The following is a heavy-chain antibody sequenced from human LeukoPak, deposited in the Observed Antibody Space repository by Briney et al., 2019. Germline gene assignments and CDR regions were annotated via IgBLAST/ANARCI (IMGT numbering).Heavy chain of an antibody. D-gene: IGHD3-22*01. CDR3: AASPGYYDSSGYSYYFDY. CDR2: IVVGSGNT. CDR1: GFTFTSSA. V-gene: IGHV1-58*01. J-gene: IGHJ4*02. Sequence: ALVKVSCKASGFTFTSSAVQWVRQARGQRLEWIGWIVVGSGNTNYAQKFQERVTITRDMYTSTAYMELSSLRSEDTAVYYCAASPGYYDSSGYSYYFDYWGQGTLVTVSS.